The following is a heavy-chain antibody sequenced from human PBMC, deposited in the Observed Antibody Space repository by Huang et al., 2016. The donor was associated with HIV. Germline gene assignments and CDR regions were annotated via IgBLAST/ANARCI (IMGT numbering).Heavy chain of an antibody. CDR3: ASQHIGAAATWF. CDR1: GDFISSTNYY. J-gene: IGHJ4*02. CDR2: VYQSLST. V-gene: IGHV4-39*01. Sequence: QLQLQESGPGQVKPSETLSLTCTVSGDFISSTNYYWGWIRQSPGKGLEWVGSVYQSLSTNYNPSLMSRVTLSVDTSMNQFSLRLNSVTAADTAVYYCASQHIGAAATWFWGRGTQVAVSS. D-gene: IGHD6-13*01.